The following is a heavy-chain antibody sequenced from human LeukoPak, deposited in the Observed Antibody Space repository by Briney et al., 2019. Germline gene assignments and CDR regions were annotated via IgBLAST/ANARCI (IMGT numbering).Heavy chain of an antibody. CDR3: TTRVSFTNSWYNFDP. Sequence: GGSLRLSCAASGFTFTTAWMTWVRQAPGKGLEWVGHIESKTDGGTTDYAAPVKGRFAISRDDSRNTLYLQMNSLKTEDTAVYYCTTRVSFTNSWYNFDPWGQGTQVTVSS. CDR1: GFTFTTAW. CDR2: IESKTDGGTT. J-gene: IGHJ5*02. D-gene: IGHD1-20*01. V-gene: IGHV3-15*04.